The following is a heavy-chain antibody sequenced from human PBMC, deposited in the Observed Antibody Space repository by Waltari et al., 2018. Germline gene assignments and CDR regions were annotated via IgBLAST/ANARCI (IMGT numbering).Heavy chain of an antibody. Sequence: QVQLQESGPGQVKPSETLSLTCAVSGYSISSGYYWGWIRQPPGKGLEWIGSIYHSGSTYYNPSLKSRVTISVDTSKNQFSLKLSSVTAADTAVYYCAASSSWRFDYWGQGTLVTVSS. CDR3: AASSSWRFDY. V-gene: IGHV4-38-2*01. CDR1: GYSISSGYY. D-gene: IGHD6-13*01. J-gene: IGHJ4*02. CDR2: IYHSGST.